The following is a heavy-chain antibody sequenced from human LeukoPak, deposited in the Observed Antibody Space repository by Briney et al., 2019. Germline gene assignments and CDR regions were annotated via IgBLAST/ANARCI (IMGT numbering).Heavy chain of an antibody. V-gene: IGHV3-66*01. CDR3: ARALSTVTPLDY. Sequence: TGGSLRLSCAASGFTFNIYSLNWVRQAPGKGLEWVSVIYSGGSTYYADSVKGRFTISRDNSKNTLYLQMNSLRAEDTAVYYCARALSTVTPLDYWGQGTLVTVSS. CDR2: IYSGGST. CDR1: GFTFNIYS. J-gene: IGHJ4*02. D-gene: IGHD4-17*01.